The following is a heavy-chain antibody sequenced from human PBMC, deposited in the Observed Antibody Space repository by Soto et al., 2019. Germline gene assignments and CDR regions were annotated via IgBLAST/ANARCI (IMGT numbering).Heavy chain of an antibody. Sequence: GGSLRLSCAASGFTFSSYAMSWVRQAPGKGLEWVSAISGSGGSTYYEDSVKGRFTISRDNSKNTLYLQMNSLRAEDTAVYYCAKDQNPLVVVAYAFDIWGQGTMVTVSS. J-gene: IGHJ3*02. V-gene: IGHV3-23*01. D-gene: IGHD2-21*01. CDR3: AKDQNPLVVVAYAFDI. CDR1: GFTFSSYA. CDR2: ISGSGGST.